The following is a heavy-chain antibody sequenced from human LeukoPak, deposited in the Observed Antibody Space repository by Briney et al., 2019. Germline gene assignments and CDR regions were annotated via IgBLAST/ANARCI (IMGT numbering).Heavy chain of an antibody. V-gene: IGHV4-31*03. D-gene: IGHD6-19*01. Sequence: MASQTLSLTCTVSGGSISSGGYYWSWIRQHPGKGLEWIGYIYYSGSTYYNPSLKSRVTISVDTSKNQFSLKLSSVTAADTAVYYCARAVRASGCHDYWGQGALVTVSS. CDR3: ARAVRASGCHDY. J-gene: IGHJ4*02. CDR1: GGSISSGGYY. CDR2: IYYSGST.